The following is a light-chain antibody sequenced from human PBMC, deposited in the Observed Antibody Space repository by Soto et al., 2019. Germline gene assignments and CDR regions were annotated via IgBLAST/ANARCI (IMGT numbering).Light chain of an antibody. J-gene: IGLJ2*01. Sequence: QPVLTQPPSASGTPGQRVTISCSGSSSNIGRSTVNWYQQLPGTAPKLVIYNNTQRPSGVPDRFSGSKSGTSATLAISGLQSEDEVDYYCAAWDGSLSGVIFGGGTQLTVL. CDR3: AAWDGSLSGVI. CDR1: SSNIGRST. V-gene: IGLV1-44*01. CDR2: NNT.